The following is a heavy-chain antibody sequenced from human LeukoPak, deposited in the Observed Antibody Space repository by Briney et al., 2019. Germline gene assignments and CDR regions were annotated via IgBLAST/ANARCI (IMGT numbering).Heavy chain of an antibody. CDR1: GGSFSGYY. J-gene: IGHJ4*02. V-gene: IGHV4-34*01. CDR3: SRGTDAYKCGNS. CDR2: IHYSGSI. D-gene: IGHD5-24*01. Sequence: SETLSLXCAVYGGSFSGYYWTWIRQPPGKGLEWIGEIHYSGSINYNPSLKSRVTISADTSNNHFSLKVSSVTAADTAVYYCSRGTDAYKCGNSWGQGTLVTVSS.